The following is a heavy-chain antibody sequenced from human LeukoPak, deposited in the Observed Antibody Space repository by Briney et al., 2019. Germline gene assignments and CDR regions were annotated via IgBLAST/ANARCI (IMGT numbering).Heavy chain of an antibody. CDR3: ARGSHSSGWY. J-gene: IGHJ4*02. Sequence: SETLSLTCAVSGGSISSGGYYWSWIRQPPGKGLEWIGYIYHSGSTYYNPSLKSRVTISVDRSKNQFSLKLSSVTAADTAVYYCARGSHSSGWYWGQGTLVTVSS. D-gene: IGHD6-19*01. CDR1: GGSISSGGYY. V-gene: IGHV4-30-2*01. CDR2: IYHSGST.